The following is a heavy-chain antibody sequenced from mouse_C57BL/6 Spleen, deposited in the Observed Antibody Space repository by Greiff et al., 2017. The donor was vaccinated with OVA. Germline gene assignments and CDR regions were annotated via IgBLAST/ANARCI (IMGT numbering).Heavy chain of an antibody. CDR1: GFTFSDYY. J-gene: IGHJ2*01. CDR3: ARVSDYDRGHYFDY. V-gene: IGHV5-16*01. CDR2: INYDGSST. D-gene: IGHD2-4*01. Sequence: EVKLMESEGGLVQPGSSMKLSCTASGFTFSDYYMAWVRQVPEKGLEWVANINYDGSSTYYLDSLKSRFIISRDNAKNILYLQMSSLKSEDTATYYCARVSDYDRGHYFDYWGQGTTLTVSS.